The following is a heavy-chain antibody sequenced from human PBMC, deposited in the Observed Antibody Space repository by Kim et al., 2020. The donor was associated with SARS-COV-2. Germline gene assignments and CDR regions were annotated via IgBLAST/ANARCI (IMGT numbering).Heavy chain of an antibody. CDR3: ARDTAYYDFWSGPFHDAFDI. CDR2: TYYRSKWYN. V-gene: IGHV6-1*01. Sequence: SQTLSLTCAISGDSVSSNSAAWNWIRQSPSRGLEWLGRTYYRSKWYNDYAVSVKSRITINPDTSKNQFSLQLNSVTPEDTAVYYCARDTAYYDFWSGPFHDAFDIWGQGTMVTVSS. CDR1: GDSVSSNSAA. D-gene: IGHD3-3*01. J-gene: IGHJ3*02.